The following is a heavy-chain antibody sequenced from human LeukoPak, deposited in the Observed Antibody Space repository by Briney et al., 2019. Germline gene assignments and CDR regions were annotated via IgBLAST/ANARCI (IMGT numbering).Heavy chain of an antibody. CDR3: ARDSVLGAPYTDH. Sequence: ASVKVSCKASRYTFSGYYVHWVRQAPGQGLEWMGWINANSGVTNYAQNFQGRVTMTRDTSISTVYMELSSLRSDDTAVYYCARDSVLGAPYTDHWGQGTLVTVSS. CDR1: RYTFSGYY. V-gene: IGHV1-2*02. D-gene: IGHD3-3*02. CDR2: INANSGVT. J-gene: IGHJ5*02.